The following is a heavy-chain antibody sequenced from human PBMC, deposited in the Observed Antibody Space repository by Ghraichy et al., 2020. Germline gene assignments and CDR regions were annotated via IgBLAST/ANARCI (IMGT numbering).Heavy chain of an antibody. Sequence: GGSLRLSCAASGFTFSSYAMTWVRQAPGKGLEWVSAISGRSDRAFYTDSVKGRFTISRDNSKNTLYVQIASLRADDTAIYYCAKELGDYCNGLGGNWGQGTLVTVSS. CDR3: AKELGDYCNGLGGN. J-gene: IGHJ4*02. CDR1: GFTFSSYA. V-gene: IGHV3-23*01. D-gene: IGHD2/OR15-2a*01. CDR2: ISGRSDRA.